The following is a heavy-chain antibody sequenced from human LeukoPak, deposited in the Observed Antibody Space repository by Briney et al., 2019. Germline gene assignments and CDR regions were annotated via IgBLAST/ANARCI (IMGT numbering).Heavy chain of an antibody. D-gene: IGHD3-10*01. Sequence: GGSLRLSCAASGFTFSSYSMNWVRQAPGKGLEWVSYISSSSSTIYYADSVKGRFTISRDNSKNTLYLQMNSLRAEDTAVYYCARDTMVRGVINDGYYYGMDVWGQGTLVTVSS. CDR2: ISSSSSTI. J-gene: IGHJ6*02. CDR3: ARDTMVRGVINDGYYYGMDV. CDR1: GFTFSSYS. V-gene: IGHV3-48*01.